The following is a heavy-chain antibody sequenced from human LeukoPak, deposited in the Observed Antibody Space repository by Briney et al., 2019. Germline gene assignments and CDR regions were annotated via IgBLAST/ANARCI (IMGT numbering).Heavy chain of an antibody. CDR2: INPNSGGT. D-gene: IGHD5-18*01. CDR3: ARDQTPYSYGGDAFDI. V-gene: IGHV1-2*02. J-gene: IGHJ3*02. Sequence: ASVKVSCKASGYTFTGYYMHWVRQAPGQGLEWMGWINPNSGGTNYAQKFQGRVTMTRDTSISTAYMELSRLRSDDTAVYYCARDQTPYSYGGDAFDIWGQGTMVTVSS. CDR1: GYTFTGYY.